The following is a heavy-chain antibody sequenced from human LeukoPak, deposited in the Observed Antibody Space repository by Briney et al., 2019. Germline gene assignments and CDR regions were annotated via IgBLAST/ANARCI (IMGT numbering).Heavy chain of an antibody. J-gene: IGHJ4*02. CDR2: IYTSGST. V-gene: IGHV4-61*02. Sequence: PSETLSLTCTVSGGSIYSGSYYWSWIRQPAGKGLEWIGRIYTSGSTNYNPSLKSRVTISVDTSKNQFSLKLSSVTAADTAVYYCVREAGYSSTWYDYWGQGTLVTVSS. D-gene: IGHD6-13*01. CDR3: VREAGYSSTWYDY. CDR1: GGSIYSGSYY.